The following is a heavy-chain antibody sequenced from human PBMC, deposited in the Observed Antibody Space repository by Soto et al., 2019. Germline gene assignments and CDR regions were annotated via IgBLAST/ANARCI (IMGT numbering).Heavy chain of an antibody. D-gene: IGHD4-17*01. J-gene: IGHJ4*02. V-gene: IGHV3-53*01. CDR3: ARDWNGDKYFDL. CDR2: IYSDDNT. Sequence: DVQLVKSGGGLIQPGGSLRLSCAASGITATNGHMSWVRQAPGKGLEWVSVIYSDDNTYYADSVKGRFTSSRDTSKNTVYPQMNSLRAEDTAVYYCARDWNGDKYFDLWDQGSLVTVSS. CDR1: GITATNGH.